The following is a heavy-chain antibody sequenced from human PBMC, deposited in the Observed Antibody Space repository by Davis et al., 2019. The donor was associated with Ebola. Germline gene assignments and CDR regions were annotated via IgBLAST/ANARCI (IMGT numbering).Heavy chain of an antibody. CDR2: IYANGNA. Sequence: SETLSPTCTVPGGSTSSGDFFWGWVRQPPGMGPEWIGYIYANGNAYYTPSLRSRLSISLDASKNQFSLKVSSVTAADTAVYYCARGWPSSVTTDYYAMDVWGKGTTVTVSS. V-gene: IGHV4-30-4*01. D-gene: IGHD4-17*01. J-gene: IGHJ6*04. CDR3: ARGWPSSVTTDYYAMDV. CDR1: GGSTSSGDFF.